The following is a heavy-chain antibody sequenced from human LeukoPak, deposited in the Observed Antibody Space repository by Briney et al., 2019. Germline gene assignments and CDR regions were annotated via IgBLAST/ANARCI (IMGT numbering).Heavy chain of an antibody. CDR3: ATSSTVRASWDYGSNSRAFDY. J-gene: IGHJ4*02. V-gene: IGHV1-2*02. CDR2: INPNSGGT. CDR1: GYTFTSYY. D-gene: IGHD4-23*01. Sequence: GASVKVSCKASGYTFTSYYMHWVRQAPGQGLEWMGWINPNSGGTNYAQKFQGRVTMTRDTSISTAYMELSRLRSDDTAVYYCATSSTVRASWDYGSNSRAFDYWGQGTLVTVSS.